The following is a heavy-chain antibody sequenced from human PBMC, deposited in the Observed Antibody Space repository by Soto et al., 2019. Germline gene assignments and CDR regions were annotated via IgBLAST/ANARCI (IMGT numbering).Heavy chain of an antibody. J-gene: IGHJ4*02. V-gene: IGHV1-69*12. CDR2: IIPLFGTT. CDR3: ARDGGGATFDY. Sequence: QVQLVQSGAEVRKPGSSVKVSCEASGGTFSSYALNWMRQAPGQGLEWMGGIIPLFGTTTYAEKFQGRVTITADESTRTVFLEWSSLTSEDTAVYYCARDGGGATFDYWGQGTLVTVSS. D-gene: IGHD1-26*01. CDR1: GGTFSSYA.